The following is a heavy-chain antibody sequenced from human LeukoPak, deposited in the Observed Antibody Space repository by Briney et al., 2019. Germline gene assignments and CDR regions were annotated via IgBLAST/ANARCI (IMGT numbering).Heavy chain of an antibody. CDR3: ARSSVAAGDAFDI. CDR1: GGTFSSYA. J-gene: IGHJ3*02. CDR2: MNPNSGNT. D-gene: IGHD6-13*01. V-gene: IGHV1-8*02. Sequence: ASVKVSCKASGGTFSSYAISWVRQATGQGLEWMGWMNPNSGNTGYAQKFQGRVTMTRNTSISTAYMELSSLRSEDTAVYYCARSSVAAGDAFDIWGQGTMVTVSS.